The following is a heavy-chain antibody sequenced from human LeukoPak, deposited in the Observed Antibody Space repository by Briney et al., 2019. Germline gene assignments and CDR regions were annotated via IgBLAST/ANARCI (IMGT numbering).Heavy chain of an antibody. CDR2: INHSGST. Sequence: SETLSLTCTVSGGSISSYYWSWIRQPPGKGLEWIGEINHSGSTNYNPSLKSRVTISVDTSKNQFSLKLSSVTAADTAVYYCARGPLASFYGSGSYHSPILHYWGQGTLVTVSS. D-gene: IGHD3-10*01. J-gene: IGHJ4*02. V-gene: IGHV4-34*01. CDR1: GGSISSYY. CDR3: ARGPLASFYGSGSYHSPILHY.